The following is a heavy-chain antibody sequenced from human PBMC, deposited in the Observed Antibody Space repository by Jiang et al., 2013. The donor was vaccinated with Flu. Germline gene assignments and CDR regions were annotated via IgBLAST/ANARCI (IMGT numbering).Heavy chain of an antibody. Sequence: YWSWIRQPPGRGLEWIGYIYYSGSTNCNPSLKSRVTISVDTSKNQFSLKLSSVTAADTAVYYCAGSDDFWSGYYSGFDYWGQGTLVTVSS. CDR2: IYYSGST. CDR1: Y. V-gene: IGHV4-59*01. J-gene: IGHJ4*02. CDR3: AGSDDFWSGYYSGFDY. D-gene: IGHD3-3*01.